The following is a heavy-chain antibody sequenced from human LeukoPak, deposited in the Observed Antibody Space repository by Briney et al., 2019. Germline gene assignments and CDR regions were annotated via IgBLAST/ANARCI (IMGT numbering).Heavy chain of an antibody. CDR2: INHSGST. D-gene: IGHD3-16*01. Sequence: SETLSLTCAVYGGSFSGYYWSWLRQPPGKGLEWIGEINHSGSTNYNPSLKSRVTISVDTSKNQFSLKLSSGTAADTAVYYCARGSSWGSYDYWGQGTLVTVSS. CDR3: ARGSSWGSYDY. CDR1: GGSFSGYY. V-gene: IGHV4-34*01. J-gene: IGHJ4*02.